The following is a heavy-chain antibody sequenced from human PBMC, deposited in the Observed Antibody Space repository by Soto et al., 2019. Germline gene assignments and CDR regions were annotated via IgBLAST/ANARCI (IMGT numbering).Heavy chain of an antibody. CDR2: IYYSGST. CDR3: ARHYSSGSRNWFDP. V-gene: IGHV4-39*01. Sequence: PSETLSLTCSVGGGSINSSSYFWGWVRQPPGKGLEWIGSIYYSGSTYYNPSLRSRVTISVDTSKNQFSLKLSSVTAADTAVFYGARHYSSGSRNWFDPWGQGTLVTVSS. J-gene: IGHJ5*02. D-gene: IGHD6-19*01. CDR1: GGSINSSSYF.